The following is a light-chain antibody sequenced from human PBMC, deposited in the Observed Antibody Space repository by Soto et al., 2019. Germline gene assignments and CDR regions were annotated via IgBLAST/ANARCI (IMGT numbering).Light chain of an antibody. CDR3: AAWDDSLSGLYV. J-gene: IGLJ1*01. CDR2: NND. CDR1: SSNIGTYT. Sequence: QSVLTQPRSASGTPGQRVTISFAGSSSNIGTYTVNWYQQFPGTAPKLLIYNNDQRPSGVPDRFSGFKYGTAASLAISGLQSEDEAEYYCAAWDDSLSGLYVFGTATKLTV. V-gene: IGLV1-44*01.